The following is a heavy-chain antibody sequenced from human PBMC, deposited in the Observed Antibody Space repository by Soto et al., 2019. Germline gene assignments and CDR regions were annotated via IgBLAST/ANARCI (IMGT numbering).Heavy chain of an antibody. CDR1: EFTFNNYA. CDR3: AKGRGGSGSLTPRVDF. V-gene: IGHV3-23*01. J-gene: IGHJ4*02. D-gene: IGHD3-10*01. CDR2: IGGGGDTT. Sequence: EVQLLESGGGLVQPGGSLRLSCAASEFTFNNYAMTWVGQAPGKGLEWVSPIGGGGDTTSYADSVKARFTVSRDGSKNTLYLQMSSLRAEDTALYYCAKGRGGSGSLTPRVDFWGQGTLVTVSS.